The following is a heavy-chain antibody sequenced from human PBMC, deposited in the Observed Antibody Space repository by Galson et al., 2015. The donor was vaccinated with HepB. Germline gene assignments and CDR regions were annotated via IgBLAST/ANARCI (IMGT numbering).Heavy chain of an antibody. CDR1: GFTFSSYG. CDR3: AKDHLGDGYNNGFDY. CDR2: ISYDGSNK. J-gene: IGHJ4*02. Sequence: SLRLSCAASGFTFSSYGMHWVRQAPGKGLEWVAVISYDGSNKYYADSVKGRFTISRDNSKNTLYLQMNSLRAEDTAVYYCAKDHLGDGYNNGFDYWGQGTLVTVSS. V-gene: IGHV3-30*18. D-gene: IGHD5-24*01.